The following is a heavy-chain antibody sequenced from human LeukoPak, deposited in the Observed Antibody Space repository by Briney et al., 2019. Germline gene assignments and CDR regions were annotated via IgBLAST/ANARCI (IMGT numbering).Heavy chain of an antibody. CDR1: GFTFSSYA. CDR2: ISGSGGST. J-gene: IGHJ3*02. CDR3: ARATYYYDNSGYYGAFDI. Sequence: GGSLRLSCAASGFTFSSYAMSWVRQAPGKGLEWVSAISGSGGSTYYADSVKGRFTISRDNSKNTLYLQMNSLRAEDTAVYYCARATYYYDNSGYYGAFDIWGQGTMVTVSS. D-gene: IGHD3-22*01. V-gene: IGHV3-23*01.